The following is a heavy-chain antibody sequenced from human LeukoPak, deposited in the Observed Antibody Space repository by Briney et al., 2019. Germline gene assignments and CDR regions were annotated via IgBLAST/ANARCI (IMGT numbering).Heavy chain of an antibody. V-gene: IGHV3-30*02. CDR3: AKRGMERYFELFVP. J-gene: IGHJ5*02. D-gene: IGHD3-9*01. CDR1: GFTFSSYG. Sequence: GGSLRLSCAASGFTFSSYGMHWVRQAPGKGLERVAFIRYDGSNKYYADSVKGRFTISRDNSKNTLYLQMNSLRAEDTAVYYCAKRGMERYFELFVPWGQGTLVTVSS. CDR2: IRYDGSNK.